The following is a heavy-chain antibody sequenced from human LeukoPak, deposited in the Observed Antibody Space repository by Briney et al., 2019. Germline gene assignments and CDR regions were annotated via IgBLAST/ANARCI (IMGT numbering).Heavy chain of an antibody. CDR2: IYYSGST. V-gene: IGHV4-59*01. CDR3: ARAANTRYYYDSSGYYSTPFDY. Sequence: SETLSLTCTVSGGSISSYYWSWIRQPPGKGLEWIGYIYYSGSTNYNPSLKSRVTLSVAPSKNQFSLKLSSVTAADTAVYYCARAANTRYYYDSSGYYSTPFDYWGQGTLVTVSS. J-gene: IGHJ4*02. D-gene: IGHD3-22*01. CDR1: GGSISSYY.